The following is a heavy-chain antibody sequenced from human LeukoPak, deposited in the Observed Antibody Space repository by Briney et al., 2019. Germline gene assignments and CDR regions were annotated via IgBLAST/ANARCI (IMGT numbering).Heavy chain of an antibody. V-gene: IGHV3-23*01. Sequence: GGSLRLSCAASGFTFSSYAMSWVRQAPRKGLEWVSAISGSGGSTYYADSVKGRFTISRDNSKNTLYLQMNSLRAEDTAVYYCAKVIVVVPAAIGGPAFDIWGQGTMVTVSS. J-gene: IGHJ3*02. CDR1: GFTFSSYA. CDR2: ISGSGGST. D-gene: IGHD2-2*02. CDR3: AKVIVVVPAAIGGPAFDI.